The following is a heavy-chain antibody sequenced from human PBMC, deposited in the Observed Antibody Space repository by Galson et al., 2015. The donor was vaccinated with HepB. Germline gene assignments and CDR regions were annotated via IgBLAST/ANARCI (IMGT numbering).Heavy chain of an antibody. V-gene: IGHV1-18*04. J-gene: IGHJ4*02. CDR3: ARYYDSRLSRFSLDY. D-gene: IGHD3-22*01. Sequence: SVKVSCKASGYTLTSYGISWVRQAPGQGLEWMGWISAYNGNTNYAQKLQGRVTMTTDTSTSTAYMELRSLRSDDTAVYYCARYYDSRLSRFSLDYWGQGTLVTVSS. CDR2: ISAYNGNT. CDR1: GYTLTSYG.